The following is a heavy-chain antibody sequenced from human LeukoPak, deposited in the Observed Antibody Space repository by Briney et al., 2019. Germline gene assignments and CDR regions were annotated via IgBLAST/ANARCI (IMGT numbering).Heavy chain of an antibody. J-gene: IGHJ4*02. Sequence: PGGSLRLSCAASGFTFSTYGIHWVRQAPGKGLEWVAVISYDGSNKYYADSVKGRFTISRDNSKNTLYLEMNSLRAEDTAIYYCAKPNCNSATCLTWSPSCFDYWGQGTLVTVSS. V-gene: IGHV3-30*18. D-gene: IGHD2-2*01. CDR3: AKPNCNSATCLTWSPSCFDY. CDR2: ISYDGSNK. CDR1: GFTFSTYG.